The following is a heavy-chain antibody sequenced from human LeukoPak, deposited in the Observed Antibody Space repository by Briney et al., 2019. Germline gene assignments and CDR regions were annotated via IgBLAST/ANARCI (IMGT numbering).Heavy chain of an antibody. Sequence: GGSLRLSCADSGFTFSDYYMSWIRQAPGKGLEWVSYISSSGNTIYYADSVKGRFTISRDNSKNTLYLQMHSLRAEDTAVYYCARDRPNYYGSDGHYYRRDGDYWGRGTLVSVSS. J-gene: IGHJ4*02. D-gene: IGHD3-22*01. V-gene: IGHV3-11*01. CDR3: ARDRPNYYGSDGHYYRRDGDY. CDR2: ISSSGNTI. CDR1: GFTFSDYY.